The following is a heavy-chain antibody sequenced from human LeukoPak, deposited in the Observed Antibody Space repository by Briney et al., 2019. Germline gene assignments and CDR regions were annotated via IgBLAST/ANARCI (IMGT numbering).Heavy chain of an antibody. J-gene: IGHJ4*02. V-gene: IGHV1-2*02. Sequence: ASVKVSCKASGYTFTGYYMHWVRQAPGQGLEWMGWINPNSGGTIYAQKFQGRVAMTRDTSISTVYVDLSRLTSDDTAVYYCARIFSSGSFFAYWGQGTLATVSS. CDR2: INPNSGGT. CDR1: GYTFTGYY. CDR3: ARIFSSGSFFAY. D-gene: IGHD3-10*01.